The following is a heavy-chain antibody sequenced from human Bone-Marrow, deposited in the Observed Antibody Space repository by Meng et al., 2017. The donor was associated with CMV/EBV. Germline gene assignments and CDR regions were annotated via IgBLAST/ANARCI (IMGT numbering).Heavy chain of an antibody. D-gene: IGHD2-2*01. V-gene: IGHV3-30*04. CDR1: GFTFSSYA. CDR2: ISYDGSNK. J-gene: IGHJ3*02. Sequence: GESLKISCAASGFTFSSYAMHWVRQAPGKGLEWVAVISYDGSNKYYADSVKCRFTISRDNSKNTLYLQMNSLRAEDTAIYYCARAPAGIVVVPAAPTRWAFDIWGQGTMVTVSS. CDR3: ARAPAGIVVVPAAPTRWAFDI.